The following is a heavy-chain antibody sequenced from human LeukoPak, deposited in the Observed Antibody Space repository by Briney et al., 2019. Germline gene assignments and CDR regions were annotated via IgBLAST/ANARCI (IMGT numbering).Heavy chain of an antibody. D-gene: IGHD3-22*01. J-gene: IGHJ4*02. Sequence: ASVKVSCKASGYTFTGYYMHWVRQAPGQGLEWMGWINPNSGGTNYAQKFQGRVTMTRDTSISTAYMELSRLRSDDTAVYYCARDYYASSGYYGDWRQGTLVTVSS. CDR2: INPNSGGT. CDR1: GYTFTGYY. CDR3: ARDYYASSGYYGD. V-gene: IGHV1-2*02.